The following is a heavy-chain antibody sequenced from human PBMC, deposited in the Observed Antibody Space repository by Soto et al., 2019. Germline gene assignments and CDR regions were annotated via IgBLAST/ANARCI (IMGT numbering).Heavy chain of an antibody. J-gene: IGHJ5*02. CDR3: VRQDYGSGSQNSFDP. CDR1: GGSISSGSYY. V-gene: IGHV4-39*01. D-gene: IGHD3-10*01. Sequence: SETLSLTCTVSGGSISSGSYYWGWIRQPPGKGLEWIGSIYYGGSTYYNPSLKSRVTISVDTSKNQFSLKLSSVTAADTAVYYCVRQDYGSGSQNSFDPWGQGTLVTVSS. CDR2: IYYGGST.